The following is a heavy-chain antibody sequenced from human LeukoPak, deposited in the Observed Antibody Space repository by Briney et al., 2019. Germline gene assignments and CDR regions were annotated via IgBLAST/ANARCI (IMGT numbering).Heavy chain of an antibody. V-gene: IGHV1-2*07. CDR2: INPNSGGT. Sequence: ASVTVSCKASGYTFTCYYMNWVRHAPGQGLGWMGGINPNSGGTNSAHKYQGRVTITSAKSISTAYMELSRLRSDETAVYYCARGGTERYSSGWYLADWFDPWGQGTLVTVSS. D-gene: IGHD6-19*01. J-gene: IGHJ5*02. CDR3: ARGGTERYSSGWYLADWFDP. CDR1: GYTFTCYY.